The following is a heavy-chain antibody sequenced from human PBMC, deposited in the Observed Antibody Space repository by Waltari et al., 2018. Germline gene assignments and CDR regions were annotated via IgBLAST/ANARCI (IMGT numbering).Heavy chain of an antibody. J-gene: IGHJ4*02. D-gene: IGHD2-15*01. CDR1: GYSISSGYY. V-gene: IGHV4-38-2*02. CDR3: AREEVVAAKSTLFDY. Sequence: QVQLQESGPGLVKPSETLSLTCAVSGYSISSGYYWGWIRQPPGKGLEWIGSIYHSGSTDYNPSLKSRVTISVDTSKNQFSLKLSSVTAADTAVYYCAREEVVAAKSTLFDYWGQGTLVTVSS. CDR2: IYHSGST.